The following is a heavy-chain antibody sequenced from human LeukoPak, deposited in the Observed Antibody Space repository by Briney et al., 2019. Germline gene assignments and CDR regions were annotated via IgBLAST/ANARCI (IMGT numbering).Heavy chain of an antibody. Sequence: SGTLSLTCTVSGGFISSYYWRWVRQPPGKGLEWVGYIYYSGSTNYNPSLKSRVTISVDTTKNKSSLKLSSVTAADTAVYYCARHSDTSYFDYCGQGTLVSVAS. V-gene: IGHV4-59*08. CDR2: IYYSGST. J-gene: IGHJ4*02. CDR1: GGFISSYY. CDR3: ARHSDTSYFDY. D-gene: IGHD5-18*01.